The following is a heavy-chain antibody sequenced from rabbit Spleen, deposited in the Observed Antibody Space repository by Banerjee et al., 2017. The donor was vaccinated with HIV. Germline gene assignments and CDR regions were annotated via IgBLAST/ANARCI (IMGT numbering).Heavy chain of an antibody. V-gene: IGHV1S47*01. CDR3: ARETSSGWGVVSFYFNL. CDR1: GFDFSSYG. D-gene: IGHD4-1*01. J-gene: IGHJ4*01. Sequence: QEQLVESGGGLVQPGGSLKLSCKASGFDFSSYGVSWVRQAPGKGLEWIGYIDPVFGSAYYAGWVNGRFSISRENTQNTVSLQLNSLTAADTATYFCARETSSGWGVVSFYFNLWGPGTLVTVS. CDR2: IDPVFGSA.